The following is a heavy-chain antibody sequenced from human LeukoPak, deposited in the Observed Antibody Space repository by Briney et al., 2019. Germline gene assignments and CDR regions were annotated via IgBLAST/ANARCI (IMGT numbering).Heavy chain of an antibody. CDR2: IIPIFGTA. Sequence: SVKVSCKASGGTLSSYAISRVRQAPRQGLEWMGGIIPIFGTANYAQKFQGRVTITADKTTSTAYMELSSLRSEDTAVYYCAAKYYYDSSGLEPLDYWGQGTLVTVSS. V-gene: IGHV1-69*06. CDR3: AAKYYYDSSGLEPLDY. J-gene: IGHJ4*02. D-gene: IGHD3-22*01. CDR1: GGTLSSYA.